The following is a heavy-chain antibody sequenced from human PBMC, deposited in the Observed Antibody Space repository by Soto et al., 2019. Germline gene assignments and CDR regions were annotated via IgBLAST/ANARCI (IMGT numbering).Heavy chain of an antibody. CDR2: IYHSGST. D-gene: IGHD1-26*01. J-gene: IGHJ4*02. V-gene: IGHV4-61*08. Sequence: QVQLQESGPGLVKPSETLSLTCIVSGGSVSNDAYYWSWIRQPPGKGLEWIGYIYHSGSTYYNPSLKSRVPISADTSANQFSLKGSALTAADTAVYDCARLGIGWEFPFDCWGQGTLVNVSS. CDR3: ARLGIGWEFPFDC. CDR1: GGSVSNDAYY.